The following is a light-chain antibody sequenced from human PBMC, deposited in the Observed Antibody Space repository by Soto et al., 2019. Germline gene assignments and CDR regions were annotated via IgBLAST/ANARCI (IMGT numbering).Light chain of an antibody. Sequence: DIPMTQSPSSLSASVGDRVTITCQASHDIKKYLNWYQQKAHKVPKLLIHDASTLATGVPSRFTGSGSGTDFTLTINRLQPEDVATYYCQQFDDLPLTFGGGTKVDI. J-gene: IGKJ4*01. V-gene: IGKV1-33*01. CDR1: HDIKKY. CDR2: DAS. CDR3: QQFDDLPLT.